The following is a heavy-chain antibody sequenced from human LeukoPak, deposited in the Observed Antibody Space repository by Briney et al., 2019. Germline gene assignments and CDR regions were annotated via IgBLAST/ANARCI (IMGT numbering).Heavy chain of an antibody. CDR3: ARYRYYDSGFDP. CDR1: GGAIRSGDYF. Sequence: SQTLSLTCTVSGGAIRSGDYFWSWIRQSPGKGLEWIASIFYSGSTYYNPSLESRLFISVDSSKNQFSLELTSVTAADTAVYYCARYRYYDSGFDPWGQGTLVTVSS. CDR2: IFYSGST. J-gene: IGHJ5*02. D-gene: IGHD3-22*01. V-gene: IGHV4-30-4*01.